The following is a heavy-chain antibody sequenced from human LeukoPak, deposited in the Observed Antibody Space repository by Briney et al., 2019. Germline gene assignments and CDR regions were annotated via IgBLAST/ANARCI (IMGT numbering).Heavy chain of an antibody. CDR2: INPNSGGI. D-gene: IGHD3-10*01. J-gene: IGHJ5*02. V-gene: IGHV1-2*02. CDR3: ARDEDASGVGNWFDP. Sequence: PGASVKVSCKASGYTFTGYYIYWIRQAPGQGLEWMGWINPNSGGINYAQKFQGRVTMTRDTSVSTAYMELSWLRSDDTAVYYCARDEDASGVGNWFDPWGQGTLVTVSS. CDR1: GYTFTGYY.